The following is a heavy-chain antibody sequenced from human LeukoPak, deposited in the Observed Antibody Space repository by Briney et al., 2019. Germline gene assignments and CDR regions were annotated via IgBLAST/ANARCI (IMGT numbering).Heavy chain of an antibody. D-gene: IGHD3-10*01. CDR2: ISYDGSAT. Sequence: GGSLRLSCAASGFTFSSYGMHWVRQAPGKGLEWVAVISYDGSATYYADSVKGRFTISRDNSKNTLYLQMNSLRAEDTAVYYCAKDPRNYGSVFDYWGQGTLVTVSS. CDR3: AKDPRNYGSVFDY. CDR1: GFTFSSYG. V-gene: IGHV3-30*18. J-gene: IGHJ4*02.